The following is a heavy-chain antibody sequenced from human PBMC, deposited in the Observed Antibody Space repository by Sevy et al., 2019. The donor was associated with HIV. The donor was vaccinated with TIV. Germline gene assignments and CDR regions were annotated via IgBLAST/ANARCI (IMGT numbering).Heavy chain of an antibody. CDR3: ARRGNYCGNAFDF. CDR2: VSGSGGKR. Sequence: GGSLRLSCAASGFTFSNYGMTWVRQAPGKGLEWVSIVSGSGGKRYNADSVKGRFTISRDNSKNTLYLQMKILRAEDTAVSYCARRGNYCGNAFDFWGQGTVVTVSS. V-gene: IGHV3-23*01. CDR1: GFTFSNYG. J-gene: IGHJ4*02. D-gene: IGHD4-17*01.